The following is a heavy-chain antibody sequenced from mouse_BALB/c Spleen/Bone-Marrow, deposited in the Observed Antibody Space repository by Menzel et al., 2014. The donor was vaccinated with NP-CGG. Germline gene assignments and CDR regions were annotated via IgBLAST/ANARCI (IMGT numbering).Heavy chain of an antibody. Sequence: EVQLQQSGPELVKPGASVKISCKASGYTFTDYNMHWVKQSHGKSLEWIGYIYPYNGGTGYNQKFKSKATLAVDNSSSTAYVGLRSLTSEDSAVYYCTRREYGNYGYAMDYWGQGTSVTVSS. J-gene: IGHJ4*01. CDR3: TRREYGNYGYAMDY. D-gene: IGHD2-10*02. CDR1: GYTFTDYN. V-gene: IGHV1S29*02. CDR2: IYPYNGGT.